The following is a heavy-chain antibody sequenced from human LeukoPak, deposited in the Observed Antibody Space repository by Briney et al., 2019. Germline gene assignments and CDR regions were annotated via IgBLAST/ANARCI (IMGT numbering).Heavy chain of an antibody. J-gene: IGHJ4*02. CDR1: GCTFTGYY. V-gene: IGHV1-2*02. CDR2: INPNSGGT. CDR3: ARAMVRGVPADY. Sequence: AASVKVSCKASGCTFTGYYMHWVRQAPGQGLEWMGWINPNSGGTNYAQKFQGRVTMTRDTSISTAYMELSRLRSDDTAVYYCARAMVRGVPADYWGQGTLVTVSS. D-gene: IGHD3-10*01.